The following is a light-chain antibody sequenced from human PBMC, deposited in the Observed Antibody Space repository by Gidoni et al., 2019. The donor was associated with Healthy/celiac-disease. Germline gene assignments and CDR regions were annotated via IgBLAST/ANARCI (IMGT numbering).Light chain of an antibody. V-gene: IGKV2-28*01. CDR2: LGS. CDR1: QRRLHSNGYNY. Sequence: DIVMTQSPLSLPVNPGEPSSISCRSSQRRLHSNGYNYLDRYLQKPGQYPKLLIYLGSNRASGVPDRFSGSGSGTDFTLKISRVEAEDVGVYYCMQALQTPFTFGPGTKVDIK. CDR3: MQALQTPFT. J-gene: IGKJ3*01.